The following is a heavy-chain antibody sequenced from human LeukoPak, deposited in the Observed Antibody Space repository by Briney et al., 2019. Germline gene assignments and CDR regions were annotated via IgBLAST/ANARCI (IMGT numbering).Heavy chain of an antibody. J-gene: IGHJ5*02. V-gene: IGHV3-23*01. Sequence: PGGSLRLSCAASGFTFSTYSMSWVRLAPGKGLEWVSGISGSGANTYYADYVKGRFTISRDNSKNTLYLQMNSLRAEDTAVYYCARETGYCSSTSCPRRWFDPWGQGTLVTVSS. CDR2: ISGSGANT. D-gene: IGHD2-2*01. CDR1: GFTFSTYS. CDR3: ARETGYCSSTSCPRRWFDP.